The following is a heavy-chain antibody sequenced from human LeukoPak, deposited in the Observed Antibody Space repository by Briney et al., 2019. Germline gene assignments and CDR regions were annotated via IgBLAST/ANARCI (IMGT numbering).Heavy chain of an antibody. CDR2: INHSGST. CDR3: ARRGATLRY. J-gene: IGHJ4*02. CDR1: GGSFSGYY. V-gene: IGHV4-34*01. D-gene: IGHD1-26*01. Sequence: SETLSLTRAVYGGSFSGYYWSWIRQPPGKGLEWIGEINHSGSTNYNPSLKSRVTISVDTSKNQFSLKLSSVTAADTAVYYCARRGATLRYWGQGTLVTVSS.